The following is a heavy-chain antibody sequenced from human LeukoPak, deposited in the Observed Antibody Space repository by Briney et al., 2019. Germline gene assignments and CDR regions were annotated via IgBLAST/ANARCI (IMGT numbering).Heavy chain of an antibody. Sequence: KAGGSLRLSCAASGFTFSSYIMNWVRQAPGKGLEWVSSISSSSSYIYYADSVKGRFTISRDNAKNSLYLQMNSLRAEDTAVYYCASGASIAAAGKVSSWDYWGQGTLVTVSS. CDR1: GFTFSSYI. J-gene: IGHJ4*02. CDR2: ISSSSSYI. CDR3: ASGASIAAAGKVSSWDY. D-gene: IGHD6-13*01. V-gene: IGHV3-21*01.